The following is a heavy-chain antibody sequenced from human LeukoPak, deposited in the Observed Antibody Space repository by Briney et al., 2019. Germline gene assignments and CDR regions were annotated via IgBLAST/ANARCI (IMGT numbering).Heavy chain of an antibody. V-gene: IGHV1-2*02. CDR3: ARSYSYDSSGYYGAK. Sequence: GASVKVSCKASGYTFTDYYIHWVRQAPGQGLEWMGWINPNSGGTNYAQKFQGRVTMTRDTSISTAYMEVSSLRSDDTAVYYCARSYSYDSSGYYGAKWGQGTLVTVSS. CDR2: INPNSGGT. CDR1: GYTFTDYY. J-gene: IGHJ4*02. D-gene: IGHD3-22*01.